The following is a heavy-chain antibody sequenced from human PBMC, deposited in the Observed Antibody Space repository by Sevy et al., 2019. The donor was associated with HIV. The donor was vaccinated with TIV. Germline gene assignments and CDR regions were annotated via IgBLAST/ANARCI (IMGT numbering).Heavy chain of an antibody. CDR2: ISWDGDST. Sequence: GGSLRLSCAASGFTFRDSYMHWVRQVPGKGLEWVSLISWDGDSTKYADSVKGRFTVSRDKTKKSLYLQMNSLRTEDSAVYYCAKDLRGITGLDYRGQGTLVTVSS. D-gene: IGHD3-10*01. CDR3: AKDLRGITGLDY. J-gene: IGHJ4*02. V-gene: IGHV3-43*01. CDR1: GFTFRDSY.